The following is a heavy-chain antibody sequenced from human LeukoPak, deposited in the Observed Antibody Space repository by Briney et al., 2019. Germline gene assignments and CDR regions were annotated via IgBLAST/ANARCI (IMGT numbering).Heavy chain of an antibody. V-gene: IGHV3-43D*03. Sequence: GGSLRLSCAASRFTFDDYAMHWVRQAPGKGLEWVSLISWDGGSTYYADSVKGRFTISRDNSKNSLYLQMNSLRAEDTALYYCAKDFGGRIAVAGGYDYWGQGTLVTVSS. J-gene: IGHJ4*02. CDR2: ISWDGGST. CDR1: RFTFDDYA. D-gene: IGHD6-19*01. CDR3: AKDFGGRIAVAGGYDY.